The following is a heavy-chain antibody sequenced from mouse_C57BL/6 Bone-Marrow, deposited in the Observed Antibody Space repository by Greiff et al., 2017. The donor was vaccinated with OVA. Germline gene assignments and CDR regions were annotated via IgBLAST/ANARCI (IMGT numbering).Heavy chain of an antibody. Sequence: DVKLVESGGGLVKPGGSLKLSCAASGFTFSDYGMHWVRQAPEKGLEWVAYISSGSSTIYYADTVKGRFTISRDNAKNNLFLQMTSLRSEDTAMYYCARSGYYSVYAMDYWGQGTSVTVSS. CDR2: ISSGSSTI. V-gene: IGHV5-17*01. CDR1: GFTFSDYG. J-gene: IGHJ4*01. D-gene: IGHD2-3*01. CDR3: ARSGYYSVYAMDY.